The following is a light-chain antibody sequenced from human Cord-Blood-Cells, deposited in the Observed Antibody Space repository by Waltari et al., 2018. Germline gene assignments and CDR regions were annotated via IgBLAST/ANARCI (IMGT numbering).Light chain of an antibody. CDR2: EDN. J-gene: IGLJ2*01. CDR3: QSYDSSNLV. CDR1: SGSIARNY. V-gene: IGLV6-57*01. Sequence: NFMLTQPHSVSESPGKTVTISCTRSSGSIARNYVQWYQQRPGMSPTTVWYEDNQSPSGVPDRFSGSIGSSSNSASLTISGLKTEDEADYYCQSYDSSNLVFGGGTKLTVL.